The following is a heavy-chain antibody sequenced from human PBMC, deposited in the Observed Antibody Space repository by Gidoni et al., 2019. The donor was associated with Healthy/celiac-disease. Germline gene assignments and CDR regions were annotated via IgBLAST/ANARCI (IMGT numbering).Heavy chain of an antibody. V-gene: IGHV3-33*01. Sequence: QVQLVESGGGVVQPGRSLRLSCAASGFPFSRYGMHWVRQAPGKGLEWLAVIWYDGSKKYYADAVKGRFTISRDNSKNTLYLQMNSLRAEDTAVYYCATESGSCFDYWGQGTLVTVSS. CDR2: IWYDGSKK. D-gene: IGHD1-26*01. CDR3: ATESGSCFDY. CDR1: GFPFSRYG. J-gene: IGHJ4*02.